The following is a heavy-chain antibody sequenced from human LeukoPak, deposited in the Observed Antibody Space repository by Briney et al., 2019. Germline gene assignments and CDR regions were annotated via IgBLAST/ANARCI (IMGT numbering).Heavy chain of an antibody. D-gene: IGHD3-10*01. CDR3: ARDLGGTRSYYHN. J-gene: IGHJ4*02. Sequence: SVKVSCKASGGTFSSYAISWVRQAPGQGLEWMGRIIPILGIANYAQKFQGRVTITADKSTCTAYMELSSLRSEDTAVYYCARDLGGTRSYYHNWGQGTLVTVSS. CDR2: IIPILGIA. CDR1: GGTFSSYA. V-gene: IGHV1-69*04.